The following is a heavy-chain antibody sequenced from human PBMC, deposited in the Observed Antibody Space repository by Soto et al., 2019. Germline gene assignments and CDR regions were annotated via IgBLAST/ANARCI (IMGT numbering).Heavy chain of an antibody. J-gene: IGHJ4*02. CDR1: GGCINDYY. CDR2: IYTSGST. Sequence: QVQLQESGPGLVKPSETLSLTCTVSGGCINDYYWGWIRQPAGKGLEWIGRIYTSGSTDYNPSLKSRVTISIDTPKNQFYLKVTSMTAADTAVYYCARERREEIHDGYDLDCWGQGTLVTVSS. V-gene: IGHV4-4*07. D-gene: IGHD5-12*01. CDR3: ARERREEIHDGYDLDC.